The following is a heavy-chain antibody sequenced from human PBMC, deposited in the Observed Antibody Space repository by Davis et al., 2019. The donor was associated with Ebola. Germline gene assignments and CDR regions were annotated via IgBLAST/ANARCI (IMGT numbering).Heavy chain of an antibody. CDR3: ARVNWNYGFGVDLDY. V-gene: IGHV3-7*01. Sequence: GESLKISCAASGFTFSSYWMSWVRQAPGKGLEWVANIKQDGSEKYYVDSVKGRFTISRDNAKNSLYLQMNSLRAEDTAVYYCARVNWNYGFGVDLDYWGQGTLVTVSS. CDR1: GFTFSSYW. CDR2: IKQDGSEK. J-gene: IGHJ4*02. D-gene: IGHD1-7*01.